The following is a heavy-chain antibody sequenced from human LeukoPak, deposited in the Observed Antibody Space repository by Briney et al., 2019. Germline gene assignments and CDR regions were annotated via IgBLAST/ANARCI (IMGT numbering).Heavy chain of an antibody. CDR3: AKSGYSYGYGLYYFDY. J-gene: IGHJ4*02. Sequence: RGESLKISCKGSGYSFTSYWIGWVRQMPGKGLGWMGIIYPGDSDTRYSPSFQGQVTISADKSISTAYLQWSSLKASDTAMYYCAKSGYSYGYGLYYFDYWGQGTLVIVSS. V-gene: IGHV5-51*01. CDR2: IYPGDSDT. D-gene: IGHD5-18*01. CDR1: GYSFTSYW.